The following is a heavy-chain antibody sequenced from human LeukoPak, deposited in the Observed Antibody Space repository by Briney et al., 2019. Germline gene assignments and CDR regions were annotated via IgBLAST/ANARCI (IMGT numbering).Heavy chain of an antibody. Sequence: GGSLRLSCAASGFTFSRHGMHWVRQAPGKGLEWVAFIRHDGSEKYYADSVKGRFTISRDNSKNTLYLQMNSLRAEDTAVYYCAKDKAVVPAAIYAFDIWGQGTMVTVSS. CDR2: IRHDGSEK. CDR1: GFTFSRHG. CDR3: AKDKAVVPAAIYAFDI. V-gene: IGHV3-30*02. J-gene: IGHJ3*02. D-gene: IGHD2-2*01.